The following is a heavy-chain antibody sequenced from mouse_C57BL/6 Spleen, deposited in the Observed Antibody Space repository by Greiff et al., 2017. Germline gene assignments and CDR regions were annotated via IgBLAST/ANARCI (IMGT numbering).Heavy chain of an antibody. V-gene: IGHV1-72*01. J-gene: IGHJ2*01. CDR2: IDPNSGGT. D-gene: IGHD1-1*01. CDR3: ARVYYYGSSFSSLYFDY. Sequence: QVQLKQPGAELVKPGASVKLSCKASGYTFTSYWMHWVKQRPGRGLEWIGRIDPNSGGTKYNEKFKSKATLTVDKPTSTAYMQLSSLTSEDSAVYYFARVYYYGSSFSSLYFDYWGQGTTLTVSS. CDR1: GYTFTSYW.